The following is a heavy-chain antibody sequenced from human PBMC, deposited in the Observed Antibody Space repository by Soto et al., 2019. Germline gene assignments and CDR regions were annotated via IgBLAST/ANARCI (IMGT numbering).Heavy chain of an antibody. CDR3: TTDPVTMIVVVPSSG. CDR2: IKSKTDGGTT. CDR1: GFTFSNAW. J-gene: IGHJ4*02. V-gene: IGHV3-15*01. Sequence: PGGFLRLSCAASGFTFSNAWMSWVRQAPGKGLEWVGRIKSKTDGGTTDYAAPVKGRFTISRDDSKNTLYLQMNSLKTEDTAVYYCTTDPVTMIVVVPSSGWGQGTLVTVSS. D-gene: IGHD3-22*01.